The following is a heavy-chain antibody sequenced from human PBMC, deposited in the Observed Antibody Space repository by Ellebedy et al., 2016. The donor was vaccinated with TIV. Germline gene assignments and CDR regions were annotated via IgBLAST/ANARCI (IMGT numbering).Heavy chain of an antibody. CDR2: IYHSGST. V-gene: IGHV4-30-2*01. J-gene: IGHJ4*02. CDR1: GGSISSGGYS. D-gene: IGHD3-10*01. Sequence: SETLSLXCAVSGGSISSGGYSWSWIRQPPGKGLEWIGYIYHSGSTYYNPSLKSRVTISVDTSKNQFSLKLSSVTAADTAVYYCARGDMVRGVSPFDYWGQGTLVTVSS. CDR3: ARGDMVRGVSPFDY.